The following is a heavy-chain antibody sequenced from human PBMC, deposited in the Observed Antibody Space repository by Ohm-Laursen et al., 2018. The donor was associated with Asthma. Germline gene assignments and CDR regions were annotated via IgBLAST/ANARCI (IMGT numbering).Heavy chain of an antibody. Sequence: ASVKVSCKASGYTFTDYGISWVRQAPGQGLEWMGWISAKNGNTDFTQKLQGRVTLTTDTSTSTAYMELSSLRSEDTAVYYCARGRIVATNDFDYWGQGTLVTVSS. CDR1: GYTFTDYG. CDR2: ISAKNGNT. D-gene: IGHD5-12*01. J-gene: IGHJ4*02. V-gene: IGHV1-18*04. CDR3: ARGRIVATNDFDY.